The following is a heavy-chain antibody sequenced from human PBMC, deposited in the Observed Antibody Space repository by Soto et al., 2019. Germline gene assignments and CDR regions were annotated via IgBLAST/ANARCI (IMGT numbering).Heavy chain of an antibody. CDR3: GRVRVDKAEGWFDP. Sequence: PGESLKISCKVSGYSFSSFWITWVRQMPGKGLEWMGRIDPSDSYANYSPSFQGHVTFSADKSINTAYLQRSSLKASDTAMYYCGRVRVDKAEGWFDPWGQGTLVTVSS. V-gene: IGHV5-10-1*01. J-gene: IGHJ5*02. D-gene: IGHD5-18*01. CDR2: IDPSDSYA. CDR1: GYSFSSFW.